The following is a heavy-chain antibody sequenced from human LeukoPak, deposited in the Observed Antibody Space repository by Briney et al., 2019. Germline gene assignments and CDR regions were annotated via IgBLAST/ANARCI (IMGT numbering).Heavy chain of an antibody. CDR1: GFTFSNAW. Sequence: PGGSLRLSCAASGFTFSNAWMSWVRQAPGKGLEWVGRIKSKTDGGTTDYAAPVKGRFTISRDDSKNTLYLQMNSLKTEDTAVYYCTTAQGYCSSTSCHPGGAFDIWGQGTMVTVSS. D-gene: IGHD2-2*01. J-gene: IGHJ3*02. CDR2: IKSKTDGGTT. CDR3: TTAQGYCSSTSCHPGGAFDI. V-gene: IGHV3-15*01.